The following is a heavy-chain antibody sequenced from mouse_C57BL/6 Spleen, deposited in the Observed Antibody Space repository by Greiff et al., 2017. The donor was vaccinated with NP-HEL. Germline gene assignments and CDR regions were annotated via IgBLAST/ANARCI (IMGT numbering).Heavy chain of an antibody. CDR1: GYAFSSSW. Sequence: QVQLQQSGPELVKPGASVKISCKASGYAFSSSWMNWVKQRPGKGLEWIGRIYPGDGDTNYNGKFKGKATLTADKSSSTAYMQLSSLTSEDSAVYFWARSWSETAQATGYWGQGTTLTVSS. CDR2: IYPGDGDT. J-gene: IGHJ2*01. V-gene: IGHV1-82*01. D-gene: IGHD3-2*02. CDR3: ARSWSETAQATGY.